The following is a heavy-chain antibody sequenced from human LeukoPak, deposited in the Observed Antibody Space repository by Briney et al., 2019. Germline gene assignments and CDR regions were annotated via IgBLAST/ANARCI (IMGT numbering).Heavy chain of an antibody. J-gene: IGHJ4*02. CDR3: ASGYYYGSSSYYHTGYLDH. V-gene: IGHV1-69*05. CDR2: ISPISETP. Sequence: ASVKVSCKASGGIFSTSAISWVRQAPGHGLEWMGGISPISETPNYALRFQGRVTITRDESTATAYMELTSLRSDDTAVYYCASGYYYGSSSYYHTGYLDHWAQGTLITVSS. CDR1: GGIFSTSA. D-gene: IGHD3-10*01.